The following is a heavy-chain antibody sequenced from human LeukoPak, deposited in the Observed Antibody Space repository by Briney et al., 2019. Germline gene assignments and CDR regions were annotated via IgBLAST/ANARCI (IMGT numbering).Heavy chain of an antibody. J-gene: IGHJ4*02. CDR2: IYYLGTT. Sequence: SETLSLTRSVSGGSISSDCCYWAWIRQPTGKGPEWIGSIYYLGTTHYNPSLKSRVTISVDTSRNQFSLKLTSVTAADTAVYFCARRPRGELDYWGQGALVTVSS. CDR1: GGSISSDCCY. D-gene: IGHD3-16*01. V-gene: IGHV4-39*01. CDR3: ARRPRGELDY.